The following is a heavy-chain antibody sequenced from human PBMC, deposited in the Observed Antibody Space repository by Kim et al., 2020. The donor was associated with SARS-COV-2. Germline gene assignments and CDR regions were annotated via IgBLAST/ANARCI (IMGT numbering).Heavy chain of an antibody. CDR3: ARDLGSDYGAQLGY. CDR1: GFTFSRYA. CDR2: ISGGGSRT. D-gene: IGHD4-17*01. Sequence: GGSLRLSCAASGFTFSRYAMTWVRQAPGKGLEWVSAISGGGSRTYHADSVKGRFTISRDQSRDTVSLQMHSLRVDDTALYYCARDLGSDYGAQLGYWGQGTLVTVSS. V-gene: IGHV3-23*01. J-gene: IGHJ4*02.